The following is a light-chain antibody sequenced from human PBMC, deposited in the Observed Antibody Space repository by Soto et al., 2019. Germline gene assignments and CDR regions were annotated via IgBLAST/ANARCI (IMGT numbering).Light chain of an antibody. CDR1: QSVLYGPTRKNN. Sequence: DIVLTQSPDSLPVSLGERATIKCRPSQSVLYGPTRKNNLSWFQHRPGHPPQLLFYCASHRASGVPDRFTASESGTDFTLSISSLQPEDVATYYCQQHLSPPVTFGPGTKVDI. CDR3: QQHLSPPVT. J-gene: IGKJ3*01. V-gene: IGKV4-1*01. CDR2: CAS.